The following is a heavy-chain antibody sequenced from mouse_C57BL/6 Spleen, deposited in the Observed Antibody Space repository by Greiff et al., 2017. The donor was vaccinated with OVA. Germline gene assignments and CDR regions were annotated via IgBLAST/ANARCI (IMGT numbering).Heavy chain of an antibody. Sequence: EVKLVESGGGLVQPGESLKLSCESNEYEFPSHDMSWVSKTPEKRLELVAAISSAGGSTYYTDTMERRFIISRDNTKKTLFLQMSSLRSEDTAVYYCARHEGLRPFAYWGQGTLVTVSA. V-gene: IGHV5-2*03. D-gene: IGHD2-4*01. CDR3: ARHEGLRPFAY. CDR1: EYEFPSHD. J-gene: IGHJ3*01. CDR2: ISSAGGST.